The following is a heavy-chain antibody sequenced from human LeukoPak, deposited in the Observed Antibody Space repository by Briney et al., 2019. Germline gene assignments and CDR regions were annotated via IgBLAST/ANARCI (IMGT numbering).Heavy chain of an antibody. CDR3: ARNWEL. CDR2: INTDIGGT. V-gene: IGHV1-2*02. CDR1: GYIFSTYY. J-gene: IGHJ4*02. D-gene: IGHD3-10*01. Sequence: GASVKVSCKVSGYIFSTYYIQWVREAPGGRLEWVGWINTDIGGTHSAPKFQGRVSMTTDTSISTAYLELSRLTSDDTAMYYCARNWELWGQGTLVRVSS.